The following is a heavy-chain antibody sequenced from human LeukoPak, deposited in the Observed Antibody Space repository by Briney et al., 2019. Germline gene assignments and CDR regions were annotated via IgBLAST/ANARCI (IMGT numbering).Heavy chain of an antibody. Sequence: GGSLRLSCAASGFTVNNNYMSWVRQAPGRGLEWVSVIYSGGYAYYAGSVKGRFTISRDNSKNTLYLQMNSLRAEDTAVYYCASAIGSIWYEFDYWGQGTLVTVSS. CDR3: ASAIGSIWYEFDY. D-gene: IGHD6-13*01. J-gene: IGHJ4*02. CDR2: IYSGGYA. V-gene: IGHV3-53*01. CDR1: GFTVNNNY.